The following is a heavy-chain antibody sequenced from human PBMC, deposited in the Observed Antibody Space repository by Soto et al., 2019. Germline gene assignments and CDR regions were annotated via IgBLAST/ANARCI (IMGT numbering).Heavy chain of an antibody. CDR1: GYSFTSYW. V-gene: IGHV5-10-1*03. Sequence: EVQLVQSGAEGKKPGESLRISCKGSGYSFTSYWISWVRQMPGKGLEWMGRIDPSDSYTNYSPSFQGHVTISADKSISTAYLQWSSLKASDTAMYYCARRPTGYCSGGSCPIDYWGQGTLVTVSS. CDR3: ARRPTGYCSGGSCPIDY. D-gene: IGHD2-15*01. CDR2: IDPSDSYT. J-gene: IGHJ4*02.